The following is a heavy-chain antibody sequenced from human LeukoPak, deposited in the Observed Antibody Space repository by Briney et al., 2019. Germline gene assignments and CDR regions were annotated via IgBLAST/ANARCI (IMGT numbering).Heavy chain of an antibody. Sequence: GGSLRLSCAASGFTFSSYGMHWVRQAPGKGLEWVAFTQYDGRNKYYADSVKGRFTISRDNAKNSLYLQMNSLRAEDTAVYYCARDPPLGSCSTISCPHLDYWGQGTLVTVSS. V-gene: IGHV3-30*02. CDR1: GFTFSSYG. D-gene: IGHD2-2*01. CDR3: ARDPPLGSCSTISCPHLDY. J-gene: IGHJ4*02. CDR2: TQYDGRNK.